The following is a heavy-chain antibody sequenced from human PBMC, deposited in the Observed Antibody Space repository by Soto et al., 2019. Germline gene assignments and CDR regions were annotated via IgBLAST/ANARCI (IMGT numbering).Heavy chain of an antibody. D-gene: IGHD1-26*01. V-gene: IGHV4-4*07. CDR1: DGSISTHY. CDR3: ARVWYSKTGGLDP. Sequence: PSETLSLTCSVSDGSISTHYWSWFRQSAGKALEWIGHISTTGGTNYNPSLKSRVTMSVDTAGKAFSLQLASVTAADTAVYYCARVWYSKTGGLDPWRQGVLVTVSS. J-gene: IGHJ5*02. CDR2: ISTTGGT.